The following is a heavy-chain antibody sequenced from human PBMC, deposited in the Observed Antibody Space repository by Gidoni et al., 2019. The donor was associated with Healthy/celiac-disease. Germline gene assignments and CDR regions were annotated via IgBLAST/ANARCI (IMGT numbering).Heavy chain of an antibody. D-gene: IGHD6-6*01. J-gene: IGHJ4*02. CDR3: ARTEAARHNFDY. V-gene: IGHV4-34*01. CDR1: GGSFSGYY. CDR2: INHSGST. Sequence: QVQLQQWGAGLLKPSETLSLTCAVYGGSFSGYYWSWIRQPPGKGLEWIGEINHSGSTNYNPSLKSRVTISVDTSKNQFSLKLSSVTAADTAVYYCARTEAARHNFDYWGQGTLVTVSS.